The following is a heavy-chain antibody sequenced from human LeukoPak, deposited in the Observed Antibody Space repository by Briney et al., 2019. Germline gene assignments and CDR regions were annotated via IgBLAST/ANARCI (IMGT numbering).Heavy chain of an antibody. V-gene: IGHV3-48*01. Sequence: GGSLRLSCTASGFTFSGFSMHWVRQAPGKGLEWLSYISTSSRSTYYADSVKGRFTISRDNAKNTLFLDMHSLRPGGSAVYYCARSAVRGVACDYWGQGTLLTVSS. CDR3: ARSAVRGVACDY. J-gene: IGHJ4*02. CDR2: ISTSSRST. D-gene: IGHD3-10*01. CDR1: GFTFSGFS.